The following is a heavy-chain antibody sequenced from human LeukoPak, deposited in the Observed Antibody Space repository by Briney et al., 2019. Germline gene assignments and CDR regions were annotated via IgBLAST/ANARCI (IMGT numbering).Heavy chain of an antibody. J-gene: IGHJ6*03. V-gene: IGHV4-59*08. Sequence: SETLSLTCTVSGGSISSYYWSWIRQPPGKGLEWIGYIYYSGSTNYNPSLKSRVTISVDTSKNQFSLKLSSVTAADPAVYYCARRYCSSTSCPPDYYYMDVWGKGTTVTVSS. CDR3: ARRYCSSTSCPPDYYYMDV. D-gene: IGHD2-2*01. CDR2: IYYSGST. CDR1: GGSISSYY.